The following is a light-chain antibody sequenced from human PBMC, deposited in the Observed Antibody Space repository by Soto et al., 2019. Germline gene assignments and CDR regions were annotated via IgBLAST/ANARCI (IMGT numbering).Light chain of an antibody. J-gene: IGKJ4*01. CDR1: QSVLYSSNNKNY. CDR2: WAS. CDR3: QEYYSTPLT. V-gene: IGKV4-1*01. Sequence: DIVMTQSPDSLAVSLGERATINCKSSQSVLYSSNNKNYLAWYQQKPGQPPKLLIYWASTRESGVPDRFSGSWSATDFTLSNSSLQADDVAVYYCQEYYSTPLTFCGGTRVEIK.